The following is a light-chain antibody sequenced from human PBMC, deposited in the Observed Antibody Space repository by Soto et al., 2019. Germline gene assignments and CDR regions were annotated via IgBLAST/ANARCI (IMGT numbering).Light chain of an antibody. J-gene: IGKJ2*01. CDR3: QQFGDSPPYT. CDR2: AVS. Sequence: EIVLTQSPGTLSLSPGESATLSCRASQSVSRSYFAWYQQKPGQAPRLLIYAVSTRATGIPDRFSGSGSGTDFTLTISRLEPEDFAVYYCQQFGDSPPYTFGQGTKLEI. CDR1: QSVSRSY. V-gene: IGKV3-20*01.